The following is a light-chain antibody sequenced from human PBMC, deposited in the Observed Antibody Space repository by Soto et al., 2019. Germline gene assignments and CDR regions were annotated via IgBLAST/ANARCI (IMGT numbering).Light chain of an antibody. CDR3: QQYGSSPYT. V-gene: IGKV3-20*01. CDR1: QSVYSNS. Sequence: EIVLTQSPGTLSLSPGDTATLSCRASQSVYSNSLAWYQQESGQAPRLLIFGASNRATGISDRFSGSGSGTEFTLSISRLEPEDFAVYYCQQYGSSPYTFDQGTKLETK. CDR2: GAS. J-gene: IGKJ2*01.